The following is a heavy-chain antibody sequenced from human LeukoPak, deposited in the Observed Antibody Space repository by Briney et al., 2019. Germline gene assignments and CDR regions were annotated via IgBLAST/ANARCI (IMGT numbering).Heavy chain of an antibody. Sequence: GGSLRLSCAASGFTFSSYGMHWVRQAPGKGLEWVAFIRYDGSNKYYADSVKGRFTISRDNAKKSLYLQMNSLRAEDTAVYYCAREGTLSSYYMDVWGKGTTVTVSS. CDR3: AREGTLSSYYMDV. V-gene: IGHV3-30*02. J-gene: IGHJ6*03. CDR2: IRYDGSNK. CDR1: GFTFSSYG. D-gene: IGHD3-10*01.